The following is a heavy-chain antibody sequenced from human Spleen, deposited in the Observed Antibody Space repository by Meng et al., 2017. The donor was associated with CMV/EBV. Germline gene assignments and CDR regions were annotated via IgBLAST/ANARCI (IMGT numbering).Heavy chain of an antibody. CDR2: IYAGGST. CDR1: GFIVSSKY. D-gene: IGHD2-15*01. Sequence: GESLKISCAASGFIVSSKYMSWVRQAPGKGLQWVSVIYAGGSTDYAESVKGRFTISRDNSKNTLYLQMSSLRAEGTAVYYCVGGRLFGDFDYWGQGTLVTVSS. J-gene: IGHJ4*02. CDR3: VGGRLFGDFDY. V-gene: IGHV3-66*02.